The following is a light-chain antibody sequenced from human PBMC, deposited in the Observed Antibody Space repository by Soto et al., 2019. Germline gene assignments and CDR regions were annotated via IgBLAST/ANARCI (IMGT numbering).Light chain of an antibody. J-gene: IGKJ4*01. V-gene: IGKV1-33*01. Sequence: DLQMTQSPSSLSAFVGDSITITCQASQDIKNYLNWYQHKPGKAPKLLIYDAFKSDTGVPSRFSGSESVTDFTFTISSLQPEDIATYFCQQYDSLPPTFGGGTRVDI. CDR1: QDIKNY. CDR2: DAF. CDR3: QQYDSLPPT.